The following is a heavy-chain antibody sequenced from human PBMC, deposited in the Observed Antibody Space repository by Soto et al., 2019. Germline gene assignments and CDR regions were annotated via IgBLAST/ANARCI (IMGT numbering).Heavy chain of an antibody. D-gene: IGHD1-1*01. V-gene: IGHV3-64D*06. J-gene: IGHJ5*02. CDR3: VKRRAGNNFDFFA. CDR2: VRGNGDPP. CDR1: GFTFSSYA. Sequence: PGGSLRLSCSASGFTFSSYAMHWVRQAPGKGLEYVSGVRGNGDPPFYADSVKGRFTISRDNSKNTLYLKMSSLSADDTAVYSCVKRRAGNNFDFFAWGQGALVTVSS.